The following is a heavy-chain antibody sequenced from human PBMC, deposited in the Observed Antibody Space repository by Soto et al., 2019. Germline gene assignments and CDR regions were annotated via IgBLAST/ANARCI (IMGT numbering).Heavy chain of an antibody. V-gene: IGHV3-30-3*01. J-gene: IGHJ4*02. CDR1: GFTFSSYA. Sequence: QVQLVESGGGVVQPGRSLRLSCAASGFTFSSYAMHWVRQAPGKGLEWVAVITYDGSNKYYADSVKGRFTISRDNSKTTLYLQMNSLRAEDSAVYYCASRGYGGRGYWGQGTLVTVSS. CDR3: ASRGYGGRGY. D-gene: IGHD5-18*01. CDR2: ITYDGSNK.